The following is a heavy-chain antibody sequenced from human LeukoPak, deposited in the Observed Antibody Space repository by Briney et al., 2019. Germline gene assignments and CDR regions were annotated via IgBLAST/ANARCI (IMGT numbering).Heavy chain of an antibody. CDR1: GYTLTELS. V-gene: IGHV1-24*01. CDR3: ATGISGYDDY. CDR2: FNPEDGET. J-gene: IGHJ4*02. Sequence: GASVKVSCKVSGYTLTELSMHWVRQAPGKGLEGMGGFNPEDGETIYAQKFQGRVTTTDDTSTDTAYMELRSLRSEDTAVYYCATGISGYDDYWGQGTLVTVSS. D-gene: IGHD5-12*01.